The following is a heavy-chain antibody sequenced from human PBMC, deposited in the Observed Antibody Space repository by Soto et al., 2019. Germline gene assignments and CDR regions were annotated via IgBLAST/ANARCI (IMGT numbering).Heavy chain of an antibody. CDR2: ISGYNGNT. CDR1: GYSFTTYG. V-gene: IGHV1-18*01. J-gene: IGHJ6*02. Sequence: QVQLVQSGGEVKKPGASVKVSCKTSGYSFTTYGISWVRQAPGQGLEWMGWISGYNGNTHYAQKFQGRVSMPTDTYTSTAYMELRSLRSDETAVYYCAREGPAPYYYYGMDVWGQGTTVTVSS. CDR3: AREGPAPYYYYGMDV.